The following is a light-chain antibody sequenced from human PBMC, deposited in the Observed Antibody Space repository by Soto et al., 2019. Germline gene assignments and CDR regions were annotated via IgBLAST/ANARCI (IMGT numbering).Light chain of an antibody. CDR3: QQYFDVPFT. V-gene: IGKV4-1*01. J-gene: IGKJ4*01. CDR2: WAS. CDR1: RSVLYKSNNKNH. Sequence: DIVMTQSPYSLAVSLGERATMKCKCSRSVLYKSNNKNHLAWYQQKPGQPPQLIIYWASTRESGVPERFSGSGSGTDFTLTISSLEAEDVAFYWCQQYFDVPFTFGGGTKVDIK.